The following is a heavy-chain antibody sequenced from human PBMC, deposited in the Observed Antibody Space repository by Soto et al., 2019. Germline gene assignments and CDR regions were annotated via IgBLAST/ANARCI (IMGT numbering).Heavy chain of an antibody. CDR3: ARGGVDCTNGVCYTYYYYHMDV. J-gene: IGHJ6*03. D-gene: IGHD2-8*01. CDR1: GGSISSYY. Sequence: PSETLSLTCTVSGGSISSYYWSWIRQPPGKGLEWIGYIYYSGSTNYNPSLKSRVTLSVDTSKNQFSLKLSSVTAADTAVYYCARGGVDCTNGVCYTYYYYHMDVWGKGTTVTVSS. V-gene: IGHV4-59*01. CDR2: IYYSGST.